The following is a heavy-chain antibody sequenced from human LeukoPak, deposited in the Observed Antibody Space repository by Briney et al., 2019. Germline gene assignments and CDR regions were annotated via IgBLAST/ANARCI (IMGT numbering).Heavy chain of an antibody. D-gene: IGHD3-22*01. CDR1: GFTFSSYS. CDR3: ARDGVDSSGYYSFDFDY. V-gene: IGHV3-48*02. CDR2: ISSSSSTI. J-gene: IGHJ4*02. Sequence: GGSLRLSCAASGFTFSSYSMNWVRQAPGKGLEWVSYISSSSSTIYYADSVKGRFTISRDNAKNSLYLQMNSLRDEDTAVYYCARDGVDSSGYYSFDFDYWGQGTLVTVSS.